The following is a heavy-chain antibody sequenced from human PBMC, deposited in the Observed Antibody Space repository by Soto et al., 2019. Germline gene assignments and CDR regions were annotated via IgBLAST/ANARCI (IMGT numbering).Heavy chain of an antibody. CDR2: VYYTGST. V-gene: IGHV4-59*01. J-gene: IGHJ4*02. Sequence: SETLSLTXSVSGGSISGSYWSWIRQSPGKGLEWLGYVYYTGSTNYSPSLRSRVSISVDTSKNEFSLRLSSVTAADTAVYFCARSVAVPGAHIDYWGQGTQVTVSS. CDR1: GGSISGSY. D-gene: IGHD6-19*01. CDR3: ARSVAVPGAHIDY.